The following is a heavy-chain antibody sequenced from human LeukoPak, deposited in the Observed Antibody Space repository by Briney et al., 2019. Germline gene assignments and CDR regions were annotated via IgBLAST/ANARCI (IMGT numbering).Heavy chain of an antibody. CDR1: VYTFTGYA. CDR2: INPEKRDT. D-gene: IGHD3-3*01. J-gene: IGHJ4*02. Sequence: ASVKVSCKASVYTFTGYAIHWVRQAPGQALVWMGWINPEKRDTGYAHKFQGRLTMTSDTSISTAYMELSSLSSDDTAVYYCAKKVSGPSHPLDFWGQGTLVTVSS. CDR3: AKKVSGPSHPLDF. V-gene: IGHV1-2*02.